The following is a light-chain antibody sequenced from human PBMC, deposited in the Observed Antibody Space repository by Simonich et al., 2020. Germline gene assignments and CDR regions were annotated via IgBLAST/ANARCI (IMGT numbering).Light chain of an antibody. CDR3: QQANSFPQT. CDR1: QSISSY. Sequence: DIQMTQSPSSLSASVGDRVTITCLASQSISSYLNWYQQKPGKAPKLLIYAASSLQSGVPSRFSGSGSVTDFTLTISSLQPEDFATYYCQQANSFPQTFGQGTKLEIK. V-gene: IGKV1-39*01. J-gene: IGKJ2*01. CDR2: AAS.